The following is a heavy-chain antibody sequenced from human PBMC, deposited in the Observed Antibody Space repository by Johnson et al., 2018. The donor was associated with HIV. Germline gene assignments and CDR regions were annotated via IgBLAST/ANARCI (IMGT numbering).Heavy chain of an antibody. CDR2: ISGSGSAR. V-gene: IGHV3-11*01. J-gene: IGHJ3*02. CDR1: RLIFSDYF. Sequence: QVQLVESGGGLVKPGGSLRLSCAASRLIFSDYFMSWIRQAPGKGLEWVASISGSGSARYYADSVKGRFTISRDNARTSLYLQMNSLRAEDTALYYCARRGWELWTTQNAFDIWGQGTMVTVSS. D-gene: IGHD1-26*01. CDR3: ARRGWELWTTQNAFDI.